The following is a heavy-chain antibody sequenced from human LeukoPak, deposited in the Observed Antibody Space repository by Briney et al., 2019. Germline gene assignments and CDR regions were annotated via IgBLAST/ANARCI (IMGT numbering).Heavy chain of an antibody. CDR2: INPNSGGT. CDR3: ARVGYGDYYYYMDV. CDR1: GYTFTGYY. Sequence: GASVKVSCKASGYTFTGYYMHWVRQAPGQGLEWMGWINPNSGGTNYAQKFQGRVTMTRDTSISTAYMELSRLRSDDTAVYYCARVGYGDYYYYMDVWGKGTTVTASS. V-gene: IGHV1-2*02. D-gene: IGHD4-17*01. J-gene: IGHJ6*03.